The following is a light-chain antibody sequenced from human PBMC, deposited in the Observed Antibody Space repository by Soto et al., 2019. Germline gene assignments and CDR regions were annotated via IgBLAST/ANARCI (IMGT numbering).Light chain of an antibody. CDR3: QQYYSYPWT. V-gene: IGKV1-5*03. CDR1: QPINNL. J-gene: IGKJ1*01. Sequence: DIQMTQSPSTLSASVGDGVAVTCRASQPINNLVVRYQQKPGKAPKLLIYKASKLESGVPPRFSGSGSGTDFILTINSLQPDDFATYYCQQYYSYPWTFGQGTKVEIK. CDR2: KAS.